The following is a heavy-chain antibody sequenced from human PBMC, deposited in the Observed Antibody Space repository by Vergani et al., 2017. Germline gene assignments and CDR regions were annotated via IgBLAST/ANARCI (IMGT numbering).Heavy chain of an antibody. CDR1: GGTFSSYA. D-gene: IGHD5-12*01. CDR2: IIPIFGTA. Sequence: QVQLVQSGAEVKKPGSSVKVSCKASGGTFSSYAISWVRQAPGQGLEWMGGIIPIFGTANYAQKFQGRVTITADESTSTAYMELSSLRSEDTAVYYCARAHYGRGGYSGYASALAYWGQGTLVTVSS. V-gene: IGHV1-69*01. CDR3: ARAHYGRGGYSGYASALAY. J-gene: IGHJ4*02.